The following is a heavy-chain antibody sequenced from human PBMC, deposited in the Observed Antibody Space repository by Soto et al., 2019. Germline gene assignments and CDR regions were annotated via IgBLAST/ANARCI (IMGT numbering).Heavy chain of an antibody. V-gene: IGHV3-21*01. CDR1: GFTFSSYS. D-gene: IGHD3-3*01. Sequence: GGSLRLSCAASGFTFSSYSMNWVRQAPGKGLEWVSSISSSSSYIYYADSVKGRFTISRDNAKNSLYLQMNSLRAEDTAVYYCARDGDTIFGVVMPDPFDYWGQGTLVTVSS. J-gene: IGHJ4*02. CDR3: ARDGDTIFGVVMPDPFDY. CDR2: ISSSSSYI.